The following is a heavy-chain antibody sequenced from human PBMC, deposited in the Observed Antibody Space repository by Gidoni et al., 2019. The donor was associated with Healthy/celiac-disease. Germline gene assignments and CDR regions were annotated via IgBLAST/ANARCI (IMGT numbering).Heavy chain of an antibody. V-gene: IGHV2-5*02. Sequence: QITLKESGPTLVKPTQTPTLPCTFSGFSLSPSGVGVGWLRQPPGKALEWLALIYWDDDKRYSPSLKSRLTITKDTSKNQVVLTMTNMDPVDTATYYCAHSTNINWFDPWGQGTLVTVSS. D-gene: IGHD3-3*01. CDR2: IYWDDDK. J-gene: IGHJ5*02. CDR3: AHSTNINWFDP. CDR1: GFSLSPSGVG.